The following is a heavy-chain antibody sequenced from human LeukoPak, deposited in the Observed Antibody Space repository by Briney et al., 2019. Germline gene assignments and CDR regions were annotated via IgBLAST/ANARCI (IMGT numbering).Heavy chain of an antibody. D-gene: IGHD4-17*01. CDR3: ASPAGDYHNPFDY. CDR2: ISSNGGST. CDR1: GFTFSSYA. V-gene: IGHV3-64*04. Sequence: PGGSLRLSCSASGFTFSSYAMHWVRQAPGKGLEYVSAISSNGGSTYYADSVKGRFTISRDNSKNTLYLQMNSLRAEDTAVYYCASPAGDYHNPFDYWGQGTLVTVSS. J-gene: IGHJ4*02.